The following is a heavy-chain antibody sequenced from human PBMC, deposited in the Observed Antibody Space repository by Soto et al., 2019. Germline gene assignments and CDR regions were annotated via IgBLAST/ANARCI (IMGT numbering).Heavy chain of an antibody. CDR3: ASMIGDPVLSFDS. CDR1: VGSISSYY. D-gene: IGHD3-10*02. CDR2: IFYSGST. Sequence: QVQLQESGPGLVKPSETLSLTCTVSVGSISSYYWSWIRQPPGKGLEWIGFIFYSGSTSYNPSLKSRVTISIDTSEYQFSLKLNSVTAADTAVYYCASMIGDPVLSFDSWGQGTLVAVSS. V-gene: IGHV4-59*01. J-gene: IGHJ5*01.